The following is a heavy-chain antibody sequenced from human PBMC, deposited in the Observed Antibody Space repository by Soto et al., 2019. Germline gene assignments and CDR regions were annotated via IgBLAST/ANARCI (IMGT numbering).Heavy chain of an antibody. CDR3: AHSGNYYDSSGSYFDY. CDR1: GFSLRSSGVG. J-gene: IGHJ4*02. Sequence: SGPTLVNPTQTLTLTCTFSGFSLRSSGVGVGWIRQPPGKALEWLALIYWDDDKRYSPSLKSRLTITKDTSKNQVVLTMTNMDPVDTATYYCAHSGNYYDSSGSYFDYWGQGTPVTGSS. CDR2: IYWDDDK. D-gene: IGHD3-22*01. V-gene: IGHV2-5*02.